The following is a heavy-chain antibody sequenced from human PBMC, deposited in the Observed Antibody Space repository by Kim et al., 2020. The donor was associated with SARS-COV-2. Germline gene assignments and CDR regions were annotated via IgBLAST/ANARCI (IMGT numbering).Heavy chain of an antibody. J-gene: IGHJ4*02. Sequence: GRFTISRDNSKNTLYLQMNSLRAEDTAVYYCAKAPPGILWFGDQEYYFDYWGQGTLVTVSS. D-gene: IGHD3-10*01. V-gene: IGHV3-30*02. CDR3: AKAPPGILWFGDQEYYFDY.